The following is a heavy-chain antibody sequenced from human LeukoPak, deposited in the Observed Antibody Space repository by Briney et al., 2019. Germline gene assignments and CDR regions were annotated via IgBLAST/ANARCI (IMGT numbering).Heavy chain of an antibody. CDR1: GFTFSTYW. Sequence: GGSLRLSCAAPGFTFSTYWMSWVRQAPGKGLEWVANIKQDGSEKYYVDSVEGRFTISRDNAKNSLYLQMNSLRAEDTAVYYCARYSSSWHAYDIWGQGTMAIVSS. V-gene: IGHV3-7*05. CDR3: ARYSSSWHAYDI. J-gene: IGHJ3*02. D-gene: IGHD6-13*01. CDR2: IKQDGSEK.